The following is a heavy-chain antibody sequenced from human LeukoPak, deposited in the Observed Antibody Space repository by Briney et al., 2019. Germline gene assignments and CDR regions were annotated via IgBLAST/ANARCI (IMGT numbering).Heavy chain of an antibody. Sequence: PSETLSLTCTVSGGSISSYYWSWIRQPPGKGLEWIGYIYYSGSTNYNPSLKSRVTISVDTSKNQFSLKLSSVTAADTAVYYCARKDYGGKRNWFDPWGQGTLVTVSS. D-gene: IGHD4-23*01. CDR2: IYYSGST. CDR1: GGSISSYY. CDR3: ARKDYGGKRNWFDP. V-gene: IGHV4-59*12. J-gene: IGHJ5*02.